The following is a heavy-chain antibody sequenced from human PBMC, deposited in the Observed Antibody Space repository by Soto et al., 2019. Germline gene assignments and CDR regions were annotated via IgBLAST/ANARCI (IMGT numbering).Heavy chain of an antibody. J-gene: IGHJ4*02. CDR3: AHRLPLTSDWNYGRFDY. CDR2: IYWDDDK. D-gene: IGHD1-7*01. CDR1: GFSLTTYGVG. V-gene: IGHV2-5*02. Sequence: QITLKESGPALVKPTQTLTLTCTFSGFSLTTYGVGVGWIRQPPGKALEWLALIYWDDDKRYCPSLKSRLTITKDPSNNQVVLTMTNMDPVDTATYFCAHRLPLTSDWNYGRFDYWGQGTLVTVSS.